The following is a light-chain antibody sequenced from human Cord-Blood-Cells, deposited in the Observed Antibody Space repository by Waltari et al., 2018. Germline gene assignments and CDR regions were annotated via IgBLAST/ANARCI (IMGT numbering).Light chain of an antibody. Sequence: DIQMTQSPSSLSASVGDXXTITCRASQSISSYLNWYQQKPGKAPKLLIYAASSLQSGVPSRFSGSGSGTDFTLTISSLQPEDFATYYCQQSYSTPYTFGQGTKLEIK. J-gene: IGKJ2*01. CDR2: AAS. CDR1: QSISSY. V-gene: IGKV1-39*01. CDR3: QQSYSTPYT.